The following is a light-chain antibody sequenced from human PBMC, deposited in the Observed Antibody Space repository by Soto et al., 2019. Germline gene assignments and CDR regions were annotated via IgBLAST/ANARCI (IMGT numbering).Light chain of an antibody. CDR1: QNIIDY. Sequence: DIQVTQSPSSLSASVGDKVTITCRASQNIIDYLNWYQQRPGTPPKLLIYRASNLQSEVPSRFSGSGSGTESRLTISSLQHEDVATYYCQQSYSLTRTFGQGTRV. CDR3: QQSYSLTRT. J-gene: IGKJ1*01. V-gene: IGKV1-39*01. CDR2: RAS.